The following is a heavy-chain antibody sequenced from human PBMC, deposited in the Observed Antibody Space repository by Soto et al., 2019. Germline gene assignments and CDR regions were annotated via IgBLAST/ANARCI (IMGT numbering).Heavy chain of an antibody. CDR1: GGTFSSYA. Sequence: QVQLVQSGAEVKKPGSSVKVSCKASGGTFSSYAISWVRQAPGQGLEWMGGIIPIFGTANYAQKFQGRVTILAXXSTSTAYMELSSLRSEDTAVYYCARDLHGSTTPLYWGQGTLVTVSS. CDR2: IIPIFGTA. CDR3: ARDLHGSTTPLY. D-gene: IGHD2-2*01. V-gene: IGHV1-69*12. J-gene: IGHJ4*02.